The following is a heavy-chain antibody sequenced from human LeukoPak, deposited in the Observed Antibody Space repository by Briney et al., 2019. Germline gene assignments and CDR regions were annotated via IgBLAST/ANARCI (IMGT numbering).Heavy chain of an antibody. CDR2: IRHDGSDI. CDR3: ARDLTNTYDFWSGSDAFDI. CDR1: GFTFSNYA. V-gene: IGHV3-30*02. D-gene: IGHD3-3*01. J-gene: IGHJ3*02. Sequence: PGGSLRLSCAASGFTFSNYAMHWVRRARGKGLEWVVFIRHDGSDIYYADSVRGRFTISRDNSKNTLYFQMNSLIYEDTAVYYCARDLTNTYDFWSGSDAFDIWGQGTMVTVSS.